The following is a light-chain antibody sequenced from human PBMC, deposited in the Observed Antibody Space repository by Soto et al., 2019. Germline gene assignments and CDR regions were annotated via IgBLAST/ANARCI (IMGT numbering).Light chain of an antibody. J-gene: IGLJ3*02. CDR2: TTN. CDR3: LLYYGGALLV. V-gene: IGLV7-43*01. CDR1: TGAVTSGNY. Sequence: QAVVTQEPSLTVSPGGTVTLTCASSTGAVTSGNYPSWFQQKPGQTPRTLIYTTNSRHSWTPARFSGSLLGGKAALTLSGVQPEDEAEYYCLLYYGGALLVFGGGTKLTVL.